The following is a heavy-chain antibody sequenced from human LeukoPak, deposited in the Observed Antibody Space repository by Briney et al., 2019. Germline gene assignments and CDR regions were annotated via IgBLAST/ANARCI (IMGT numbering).Heavy chain of an antibody. D-gene: IGHD1-26*01. CDR1: GGSISSYY. CDR3: ARGLPGDY. Sequence: TSETLSLTCTVSGGSISSYYWSWIRQPPGKGLEWIGEINHSGSTNYNPSLKSRVTISVDTSKNQFSLKLSSVTAADTAVYYCARGLPGDYWGQGTLVTVSS. CDR2: INHSGST. J-gene: IGHJ4*02. V-gene: IGHV4-34*01.